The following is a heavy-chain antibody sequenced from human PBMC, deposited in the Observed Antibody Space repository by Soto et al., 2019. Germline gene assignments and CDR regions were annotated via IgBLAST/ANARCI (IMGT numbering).Heavy chain of an antibody. CDR2: ISYDGSNK. CDR3: ARDLTYYDFWSGPYYYYGMDV. Sequence: PGGSLRLSCAASGFTFSSYAMHWVRQAPGKGLEWVAVISYDGSNKYYADSVKGRFTISRDNSKNTLYLQMNSLRAEDTAVYYCARDLTYYDFWSGPYYYYGMDVWGQGTTVTVSS. V-gene: IGHV3-30-3*01. J-gene: IGHJ6*02. D-gene: IGHD3-3*01. CDR1: GFTFSSYA.